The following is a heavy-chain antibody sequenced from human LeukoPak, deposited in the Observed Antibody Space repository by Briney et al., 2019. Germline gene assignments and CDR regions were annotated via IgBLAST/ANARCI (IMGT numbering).Heavy chain of an antibody. Sequence: PGGSLRLSCAASGFTFRSHWMHWVRQAPGKGLIWVSRIDGDESATYYGDSVKGRFTISRDNAKNTLYLQMNSLRAEDTAVYYCARTQLWRGILDYWGQGTLVTVSS. V-gene: IGHV3-74*01. D-gene: IGHD3-16*01. CDR1: GFTFRSHW. CDR3: ARTQLWRGILDY. CDR2: IDGDESAT. J-gene: IGHJ4*02.